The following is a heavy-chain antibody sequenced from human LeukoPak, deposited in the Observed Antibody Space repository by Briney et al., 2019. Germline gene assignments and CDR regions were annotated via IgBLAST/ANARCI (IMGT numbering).Heavy chain of an antibody. Sequence: SETLSLTCAVYGGSFSGYYWSWIRQPPGKGLEWIGEINHSGSTNYNPSLKSRVTISVDTSKNQFSLKLSSVTAADTAVYYCARSYGFHGKYYSDYWGQGTLVTVSS. CDR1: GGSFSGYY. V-gene: IGHV4-34*01. D-gene: IGHD5-18*01. CDR3: ARSYGFHGKYYSDY. J-gene: IGHJ4*02. CDR2: INHSGST.